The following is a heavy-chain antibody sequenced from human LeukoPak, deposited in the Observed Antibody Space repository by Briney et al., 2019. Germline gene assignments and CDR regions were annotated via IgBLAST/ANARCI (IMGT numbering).Heavy chain of an antibody. V-gene: IGHV4-34*01. CDR3: ARGIAAASDY. CDR1: GGSFSGYY. Sequence: SSETLSLTCAVYGGSFSGYYWSWIRQPPGKGLEWIGEINHSGSTNYNPSLKSRVTISVDTSKNQFSLKLGSVTAADTAVYYCARGIAAASDYWGQGTLVTVSS. D-gene: IGHD6-13*01. CDR2: INHSGST. J-gene: IGHJ4*02.